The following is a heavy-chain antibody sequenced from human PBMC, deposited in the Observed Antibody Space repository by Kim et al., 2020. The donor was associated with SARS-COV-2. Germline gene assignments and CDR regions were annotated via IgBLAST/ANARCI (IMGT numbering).Heavy chain of an antibody. CDR3: ARSDTTMVGETL. Sequence: NYAQKCQGSVTITADESTSTAYMELSSLRSEDTAVYYCARSDTTMVGETLWGQGTLVTVSS. D-gene: IGHD5-18*01. V-gene: IGHV1-69*01. J-gene: IGHJ4*02.